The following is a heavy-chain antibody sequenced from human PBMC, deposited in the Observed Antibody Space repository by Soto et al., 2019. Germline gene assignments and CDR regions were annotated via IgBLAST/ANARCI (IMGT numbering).Heavy chain of an antibody. CDR3: AKDLGDSSADDGADY. J-gene: IGHJ4*02. V-gene: IGHV3-30*18. CDR1: GFTFSTYD. D-gene: IGHD4-17*01. Sequence: QVQLVESGGGVGQPGRSLRLSCAASGFTFSTYDMHWVRQAPGKGLERVAVISSDVSNEYYADSVKGLFTISSDHSKTTLYVQMNSLRAKDTAVYYCAKDLGDSSADDGADYWGQGTLVPGSS. CDR2: ISSDVSNE.